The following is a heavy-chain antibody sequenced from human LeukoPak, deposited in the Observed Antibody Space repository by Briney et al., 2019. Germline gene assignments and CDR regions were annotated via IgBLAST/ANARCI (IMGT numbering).Heavy chain of an antibody. CDR2: IYPGDSDT. CDR3: ARRLVRGVTKTLDY. V-gene: IGHV5-51*01. CDR1: GYTFTSYW. D-gene: IGHD3-10*01. Sequence: GESLKTSCKGSGYTFTSYWIGWLRQMPGRGLEWMGIIYPGDSDTRYSPSFQGQVTISADKSISTAHLQWSSLQASDTAVYYCARRLVRGVTKTLDYWGQGTRVTVSS. J-gene: IGHJ4*02.